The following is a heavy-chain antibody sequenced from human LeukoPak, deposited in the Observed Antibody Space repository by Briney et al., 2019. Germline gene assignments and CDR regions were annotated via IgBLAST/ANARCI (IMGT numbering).Heavy chain of an antibody. CDR3: ARGAHITMVRGVTTNWFDP. Sequence: GGSLRLSCAASGFTFSSYWMSWVRQAPGKGLEGVANIKQDGSEKYYVDSVKGRFTISRDNAKNSLYLQMNSLRAEDTAVYYCARGAHITMVRGVTTNWFDPWGQGTLVTVSS. D-gene: IGHD3-10*01. V-gene: IGHV3-7*01. CDR1: GFTFSSYW. J-gene: IGHJ5*02. CDR2: IKQDGSEK.